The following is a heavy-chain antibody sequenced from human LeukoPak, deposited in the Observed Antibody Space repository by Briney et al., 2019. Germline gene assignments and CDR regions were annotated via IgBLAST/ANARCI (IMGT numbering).Heavy chain of an antibody. D-gene: IGHD5-12*01. CDR3: ARVGYSGYGEFAP. J-gene: IGHJ5*02. Sequence: PGGSLRLSCVASGFYYNNYGMNWVRQAPGKGLEWVSSISSSSSYIYYADSVKGRFTISRDNAKNSLYLQMNRLRAEDTAVYYCARVGYSGYGEFAPWGQGTLVTVSS. V-gene: IGHV3-21*01. CDR1: GFYYNNYG. CDR2: ISSSSSYI.